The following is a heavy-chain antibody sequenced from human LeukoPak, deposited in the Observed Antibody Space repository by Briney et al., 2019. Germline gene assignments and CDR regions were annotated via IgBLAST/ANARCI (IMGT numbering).Heavy chain of an antibody. D-gene: IGHD6-6*01. CDR1: GGSFSGYY. CDR2: INHSGST. V-gene: IGHV4-34*01. CDR3: ARQSKYSRSSGLNL. J-gene: IGHJ5*02. Sequence: SETLSLTCAVYGGSFSGYYWSWIRQPPGKGLEWIGEINHSGSTNYNPSLKSRVTISVDTSKNQFSLKLSSVTAADTAVYYCARQSKYSRSSGLNLWGQGTLVTVSS.